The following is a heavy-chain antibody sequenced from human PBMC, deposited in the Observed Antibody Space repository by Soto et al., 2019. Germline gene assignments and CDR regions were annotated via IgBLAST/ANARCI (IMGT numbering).Heavy chain of an antibody. CDR2: INAGNGNT. V-gene: IGHV1-3*01. CDR3: ARGGRTTVVPYY. J-gene: IGHJ4*02. CDR1: GYTFTSYA. D-gene: IGHD4-17*01. Sequence: QVQLVQSGAEVKKPGASVKVSCKASGYTFTSYAMHWVRQAPGQRLEWMGWINAGNGNTKYSQKFQGRVTITRDTSASTAYMELSSLRSEDTAVYYCARGGRTTVVPYYWGQGTLVTVSS.